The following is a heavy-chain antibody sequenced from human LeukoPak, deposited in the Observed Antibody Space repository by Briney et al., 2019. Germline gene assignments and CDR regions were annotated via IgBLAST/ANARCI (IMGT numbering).Heavy chain of an antibody. CDR3: ARVYRYSSGWYDDY. V-gene: IGHV4-34*01. CDR2: INHSGST. D-gene: IGHD6-19*01. J-gene: IGHJ4*02. CDR1: GGSFSGYY. Sequence: SETLALTCAVYGGSFSGYYWSWIRQPPVKGLEWIGEINHSGSTNYNPSLKSRVTISVDTSKNQFSLKLSSVTAADTAVYYCARVYRYSSGWYDDYWGQGTLVNVSS.